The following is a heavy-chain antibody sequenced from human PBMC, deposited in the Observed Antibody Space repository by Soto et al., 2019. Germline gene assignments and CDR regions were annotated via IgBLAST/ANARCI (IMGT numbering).Heavy chain of an antibody. Sequence: QVQLVQSGDEEKKPGASVKVSCKASGYTFTNYAIHWVRQAPGQSLEWMGCINGGNGNTKYSQKFQGRVTITRDTSASTAYMEVSSLRLEDKAVDYCARGPSVTAVVTGVDYWGQGTLVTVAS. V-gene: IGHV1-3*05. CDR1: GYTFTNYA. J-gene: IGHJ4*02. D-gene: IGHD2-15*01. CDR3: ARGPSVTAVVTGVDY. CDR2: INGGNGNT.